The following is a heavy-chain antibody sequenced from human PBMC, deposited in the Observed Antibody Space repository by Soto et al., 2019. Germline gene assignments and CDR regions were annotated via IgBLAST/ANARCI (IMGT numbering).Heavy chain of an antibody. CDR3: ARPLYSSSGY. D-gene: IGHD6-19*01. Sequence: QVQLVQSGAEVKKPGASVKVSCKASGYIFTGYYMHWVRQAPGQGLEWMGWINTNSGGTNYAQRFQGRVTMTRDTTISTAYKELSRLRSNDTAVYYCARPLYSSSGYWGQGTLVTVSS. J-gene: IGHJ4*02. CDR2: INTNSGGT. CDR1: GYIFTGYY. V-gene: IGHV1-2*02.